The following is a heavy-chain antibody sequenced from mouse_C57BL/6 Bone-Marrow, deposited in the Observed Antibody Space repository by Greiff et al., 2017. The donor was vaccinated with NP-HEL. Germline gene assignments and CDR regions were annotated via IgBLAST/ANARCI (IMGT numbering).Heavy chain of an antibody. CDR1: GFTFSDFY. V-gene: IGHV7-1*01. Sequence: EVQLVESGGGLVQSGRSLRLSCATSGFTFSDFYMEWVRQAPGKGLEWIAASRNKANDYTTEYSASVKGRFIVSRDTSQSILYLQMNALRAEDTAIYYCARAYYSNYLYYFDYWGQGTTLTVSS. D-gene: IGHD2-5*01. CDR3: ARAYYSNYLYYFDY. J-gene: IGHJ2*01. CDR2: SRNKANDYTT.